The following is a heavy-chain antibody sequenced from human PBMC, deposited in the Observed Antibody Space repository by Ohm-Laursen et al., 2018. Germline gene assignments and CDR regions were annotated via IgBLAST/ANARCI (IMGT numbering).Heavy chain of an antibody. CDR1: GGSFSGYY. Sequence: SETLSLTCAVYGGSFSGYYWSWIRQPPGKGLEWIGEINHSGSTNYNPSLKSRVTISVDTSKNQFSLKLSSVTAADTAVYYCARQGSSSWYYPNHDAFDIWGQGTMVTVSS. CDR2: INHSGST. D-gene: IGHD6-13*01. V-gene: IGHV4-34*01. J-gene: IGHJ3*02. CDR3: ARQGSSSWYYPNHDAFDI.